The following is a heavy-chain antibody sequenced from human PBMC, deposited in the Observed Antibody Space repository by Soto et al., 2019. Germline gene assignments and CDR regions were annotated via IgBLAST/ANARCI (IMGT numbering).Heavy chain of an antibody. CDR3: AATVTPDYYGMDV. D-gene: IGHD4-17*01. Sequence: KTSETLSLTCAVSGYSIVSGYYWVLMRQPPGKGLEWIGSIYHSGSTYYNPSLKSRVTISVDTSKNQFSLKLSSVTAADTAVYYCAATVTPDYYGMDVWGQGTTVTVSS. CDR1: GYSIVSGYY. J-gene: IGHJ6*02. V-gene: IGHV4-38-2*01. CDR2: IYHSGST.